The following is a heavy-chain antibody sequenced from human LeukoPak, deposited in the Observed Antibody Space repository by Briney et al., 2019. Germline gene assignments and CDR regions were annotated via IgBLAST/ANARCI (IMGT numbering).Heavy chain of an antibody. D-gene: IGHD3-22*01. CDR2: IYYSGST. CDR1: GGSISSYY. Sequence: SETLSLTCPVSGGSISSYYWSWIRQPPGKGLEWIGYIYYSGSTNYNPSLKSRVTISVDTSKNQFSLKLSSVTAADTAVYYCARDRVIGYLDYWGQGTLVTVSS. J-gene: IGHJ4*02. V-gene: IGHV4-59*01. CDR3: ARDRVIGYLDY.